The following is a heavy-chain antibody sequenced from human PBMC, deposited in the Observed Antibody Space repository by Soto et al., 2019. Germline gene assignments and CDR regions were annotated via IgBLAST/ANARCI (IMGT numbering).Heavy chain of an antibody. J-gene: IGHJ5*02. Sequence: SETLSLTCTVSGGSISSGGYYWSWIRQHPGKGLEWIGYIYYSGSTYYNPSLKSRVTISVDTSKNQFSLKLSSVTAADTAVYYCARVHPSGAPCNLFDPCGRGSLDTGSS. CDR1: GGSISSGGYY. CDR3: ARVHPSGAPCNLFDP. V-gene: IGHV4-31*03. CDR2: IYYSGST.